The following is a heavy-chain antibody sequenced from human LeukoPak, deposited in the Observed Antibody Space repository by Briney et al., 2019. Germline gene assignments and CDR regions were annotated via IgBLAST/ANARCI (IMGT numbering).Heavy chain of an antibody. CDR2: IYYSGST. V-gene: IGHV4-59*01. J-gene: IGHJ4*02. Sequence: SETLSLTCTVSGGSISSYYWSWIRQPPGKGLEWIGYIYYSGSTNYNPSLKSRVTISVDTSKNQFSLKLSSVTAADTAVYYCARGGGNYEGIDYWGQGTLVIVSS. CDR3: ARGGGNYEGIDY. D-gene: IGHD1-7*01. CDR1: GGSISSYY.